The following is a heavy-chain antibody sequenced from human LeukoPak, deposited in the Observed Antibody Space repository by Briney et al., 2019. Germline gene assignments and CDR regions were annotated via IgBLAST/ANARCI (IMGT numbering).Heavy chain of an antibody. J-gene: IGHJ4*02. CDR2: ISTTSRYI. D-gene: IGHD6-13*01. V-gene: IGHV3-21*01. Sequence: GGSLSLSCAASGFTFSGYSMNWVRQAPGKGLEWVSSISTTSRYIYYADSVKGRFTISRDNAKNSLYLQMNSLRAEDTAVYYCARGGSSSWYRYYFDYWGQGTLVTVSS. CDR1: GFTFSGYS. CDR3: ARGGSSSWYRYYFDY.